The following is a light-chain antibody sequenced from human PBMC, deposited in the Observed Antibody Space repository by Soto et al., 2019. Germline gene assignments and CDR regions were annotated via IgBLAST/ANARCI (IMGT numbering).Light chain of an antibody. J-gene: IGLJ3*02. Sequence: QSVLTQPPSASGTPGQRVTIYCSGSSSNSGSSYVYWYQQLPGTAPKLLIYRNNQRPSGVPDRFSGSKSVTSASLAISGLRSEDEADYYCAAWDDSLSGPGVFGGGTKLTVL. CDR2: RNN. CDR3: AAWDDSLSGPGV. V-gene: IGLV1-47*01. CDR1: SSNSGSSY.